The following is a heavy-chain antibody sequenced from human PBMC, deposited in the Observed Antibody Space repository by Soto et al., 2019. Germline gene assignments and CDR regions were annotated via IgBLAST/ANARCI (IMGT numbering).Heavy chain of an antibody. CDR2: INHSGST. J-gene: IGHJ4*02. V-gene: IGHV4-34*01. CDR3: ARGRPGYKSDYFDY. CDR1: GGSFSGYY. Sequence: SETLSLTCAVYGGSFSGYYWSWIRQPPGKGLEWIGEINHSGSTNYNPSLKSRVTISVDTSKNQFSLKLSSVTAADTAVYYCARGRPGYKSDYFDYWGQGTLVTVSS. D-gene: IGHD5-12*01.